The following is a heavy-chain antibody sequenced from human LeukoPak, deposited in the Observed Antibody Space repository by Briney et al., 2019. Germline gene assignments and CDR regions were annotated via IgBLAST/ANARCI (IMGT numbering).Heavy chain of an antibody. CDR3: ARGGGLRYFDWFPPYNWFDL. V-gene: IGHV1-2*02. J-gene: IGHJ5*02. CDR1: GYTFTGYS. CDR2: INPNSGGT. D-gene: IGHD3-9*01. Sequence: ASVKGSCKASGYTFTGYSMHWVRQAPGQGIEWMGWINPNSGGTQHAQTLQGRATIPRDTSISTAFTALSGLRSDDPAVYCCARGGGLRYFDWFPPYNWFDLLGQGTLVTVSS.